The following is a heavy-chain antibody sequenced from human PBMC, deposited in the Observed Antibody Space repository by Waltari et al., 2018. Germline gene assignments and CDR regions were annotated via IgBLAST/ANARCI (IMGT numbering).Heavy chain of an antibody. V-gene: IGHV4-39*01. Sequence: QLRLQESGPGLVKASETLSLTCSVPGDSISSTSYSWGWIRQPPGKGLEWIGSFSYKGNTYYNPSLKSRITISVDTSKNQFSLEVKSVTAADSAMYYCARPGRVGGGSLMGLDYWGQGTLVTVSS. CDR1: GDSISSTSYS. J-gene: IGHJ4*02. CDR3: ARPGRVGGGSLMGLDY. CDR2: FSYKGNT. D-gene: IGHD2-15*01.